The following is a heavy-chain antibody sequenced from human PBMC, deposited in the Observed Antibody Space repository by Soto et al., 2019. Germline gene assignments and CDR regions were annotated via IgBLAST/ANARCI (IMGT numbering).Heavy chain of an antibody. CDR2: INAGNGNT. V-gene: IGHV1-3*01. CDR1: GYTFTSYA. J-gene: IGHJ6*02. Sequence: GASVKVSFKASGYTFTSYAMHWVRQAPGQRLEWMGWINAGNGNTKYSQKFQGRVTITRDTSASTAYMELSSLRSEDTAVYYCARASRLRLGELSSYYYYGMDVWGQGTTVTVSS. D-gene: IGHD3-16*02. CDR3: ARASRLRLGELSSYYYYGMDV.